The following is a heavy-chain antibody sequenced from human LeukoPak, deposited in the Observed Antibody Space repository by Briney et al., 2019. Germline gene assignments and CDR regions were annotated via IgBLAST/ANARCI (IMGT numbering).Heavy chain of an antibody. CDR1: GGSFSGYY. CDR2: INHSGST. Sequence: PSETLSLTCAVSGGSFSGYYWSWIRQPPGKGLEWIGEINHSGSTNYNPSLKSRVTISVDTSKNQFSLKLSSVTDADTSVYYCARGQDGSGSYYNGLNAFYIWGQGTMVTVSS. D-gene: IGHD3-10*01. V-gene: IGHV4-34*01. CDR3: ARGQDGSGSYYNGLNAFYI. J-gene: IGHJ3*02.